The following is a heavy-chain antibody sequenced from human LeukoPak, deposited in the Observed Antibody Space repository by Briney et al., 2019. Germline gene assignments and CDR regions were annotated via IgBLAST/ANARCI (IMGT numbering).Heavy chain of an antibody. V-gene: IGHV3-23*01. CDR1: GFPFNIYG. CDR3: AKDATPGNSIWDHFDS. D-gene: IGHD1-7*01. CDR2: VGGGNDI. J-gene: IGHJ4*02. Sequence: GSLLLSCAASGFPFNIYGMSLVRPAPGKGLEWVSSVGGGNDIHYADSVKGRFTGSRDDAKSTAYLQMNSLRVEDTAIYFCAKDATPGNSIWDHFDSWGQGTLVTVSS.